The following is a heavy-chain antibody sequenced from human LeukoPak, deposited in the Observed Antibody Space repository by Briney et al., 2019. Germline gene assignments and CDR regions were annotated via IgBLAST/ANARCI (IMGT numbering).Heavy chain of an antibody. CDR3: AREGYYYYYMDG. J-gene: IGHJ6*03. Sequence: ASVKVSCKASGYTFTGYYMHWVRQAPGQGLEGMGRINPNSGGTNYAQKFQGRVTMPRDTSISTAYMKLRRLMSDDTAVYYCAREGYYYYYMDGWGKGTTVSVSS. CDR2: INPNSGGT. V-gene: IGHV1-2*06. CDR1: GYTFTGYY.